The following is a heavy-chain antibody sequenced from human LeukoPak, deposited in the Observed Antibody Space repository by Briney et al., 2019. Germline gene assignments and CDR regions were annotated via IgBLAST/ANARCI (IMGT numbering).Heavy chain of an antibody. V-gene: IGHV4-59*01. D-gene: IGHD1-26*01. J-gene: IGHJ3*02. CDR3: ARLRIVGDTYAFDI. Sequence: SETLSLTCTVSGGSISSFYWSWNRQPPGKGLEWIGYIYYSGSINYNSSLKSRVTISVDTSKNQFSLKLSSVTAADTAVYYCARLRIVGDTYAFDIWGQWTMVTVSS. CDR2: IYYSGSI. CDR1: GGSISSFY.